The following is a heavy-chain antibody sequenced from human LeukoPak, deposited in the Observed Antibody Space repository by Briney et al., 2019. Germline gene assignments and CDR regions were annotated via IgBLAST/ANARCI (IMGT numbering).Heavy chain of an antibody. CDR3: ARDRGGMGVVPAAVGY. D-gene: IGHD2-2*01. Sequence: ASVKVSCKASGYTFTTYYIHWVRQAPGQGFEWMGIINPNGGTTSYAQQFQGRVTLTRDTSTSTAYMELSSLRSEDTAVYYCARDRGGMGVVPAAVGYWGQGTLVTVSS. CDR1: GYTFTTYY. J-gene: IGHJ4*02. CDR2: INPNGGTT. V-gene: IGHV1-46*01.